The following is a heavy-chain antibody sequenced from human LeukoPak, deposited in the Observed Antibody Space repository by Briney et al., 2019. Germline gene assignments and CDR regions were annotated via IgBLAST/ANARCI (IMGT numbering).Heavy chain of an antibody. CDR3: ARGGGAAAGY. J-gene: IGHJ4*02. V-gene: IGHV3-66*01. Sequence: GGSLRLSCAASGFTVSNNYMSWVRQAPGKGLEWVSVMYRGGGTYYADSVQGRFTMSRDNSKNTLYLQMNSLRAEDTAVYYCARGGGAAAGYWGQGTLVTVSS. CDR2: MYRGGGT. CDR1: GFTVSNNY. D-gene: IGHD6-13*01.